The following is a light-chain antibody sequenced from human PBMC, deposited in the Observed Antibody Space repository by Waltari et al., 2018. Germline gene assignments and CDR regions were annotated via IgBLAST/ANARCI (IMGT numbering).Light chain of an antibody. Sequence: QSALTQPASVSGSPGQSITISCTGTSSDIGHYNYVSWYQHHPGKAPRLIIYEVSNRPSGVSDRFSGSKSGNTASLTISGLQTEDEADYYCNSYTTSYSWVFGGGTKLTVL. J-gene: IGLJ3*02. CDR3: NSYTTSYSWV. V-gene: IGLV2-14*01. CDR2: EVS. CDR1: SSDIGHYNY.